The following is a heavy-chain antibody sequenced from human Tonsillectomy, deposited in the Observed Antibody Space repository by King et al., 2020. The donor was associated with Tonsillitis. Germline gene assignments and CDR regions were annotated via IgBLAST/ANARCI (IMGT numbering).Heavy chain of an antibody. CDR2: IYYSGST. CDR1: GGSISSYY. Sequence: LQLQESGPGLVKPSETLSLTCTVSGGSISSYYWSWIRQPPGKGLEWIGYIYYSGSTNYNPSFKSRVTISVDTSKNQFSLKLSSVTAADTAVYYCARLWFGESSLDYWGQGTLVTVSS. V-gene: IGHV4-59*01. J-gene: IGHJ4*02. CDR3: ARLWFGESSLDY. D-gene: IGHD3-10*01.